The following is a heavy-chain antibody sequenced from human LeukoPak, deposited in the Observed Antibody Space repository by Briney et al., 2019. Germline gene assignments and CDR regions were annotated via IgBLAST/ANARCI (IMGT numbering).Heavy chain of an antibody. Sequence: SETLSLTCTVSGGSISSYYWSWIRQPAGKGLEWIGRIYTSGSTNYNPSLKSRVTMSVDTSKNQFSLKLSSVTAADTAVYYCARASTDILTGCPGIFWFDPWGQGTLVTVSS. D-gene: IGHD3-9*01. CDR3: ARASTDILTGCPGIFWFDP. CDR2: IYTSGST. CDR1: GGSISSYY. J-gene: IGHJ5*02. V-gene: IGHV4-4*07.